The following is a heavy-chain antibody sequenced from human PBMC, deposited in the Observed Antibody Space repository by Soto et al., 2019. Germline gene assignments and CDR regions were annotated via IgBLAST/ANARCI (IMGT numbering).Heavy chain of an antibody. V-gene: IGHV3-64*01. D-gene: IGHD2-15*01. CDR2: ISSNGGST. J-gene: IGHJ4*02. CDR1: GFTFSSYA. Sequence: GGSLRLSCAASGFTFSSYAMHWVRQAPGKGLEYVSAISSNGGSTYYANSVKGRFTISRDNSKNTLYLQMGSLRAEDMAVYYCARGSCSGGSCWLFDYWGQGILVTVSS. CDR3: ARGSCSGGSCWLFDY.